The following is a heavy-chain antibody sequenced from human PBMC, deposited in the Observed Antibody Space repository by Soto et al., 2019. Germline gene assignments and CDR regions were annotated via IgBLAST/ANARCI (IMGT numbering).Heavy chain of an antibody. Sequence: PSETLSLTCAVYGGSFSGYYWSWIRQPPGKGLEWIGEINHSGSTNYNPSLKSRVTISVDTSKNQFSLKLSSVTAADTAVYYCARETHQEGMATINHTTPYFDYWGQGTLVTVSS. CDR2: INHSGST. V-gene: IGHV4-34*01. CDR1: GGSFSGYY. CDR3: ARETHQEGMATINHTTPYFDY. D-gene: IGHD5-12*01. J-gene: IGHJ4*02.